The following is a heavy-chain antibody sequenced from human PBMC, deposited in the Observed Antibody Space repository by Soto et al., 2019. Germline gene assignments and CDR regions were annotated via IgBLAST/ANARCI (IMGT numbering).Heavy chain of an antibody. CDR1: GYTFTSHD. Sequence: QVQLVQSGAEVKKSGASVKVSCKASGYTFTSHDINWVRQATGQGLEWMGWMNPNSGNTGYAQKYQGRVTMTRNTSISTAYMELSSLRSEDTAVYYCARWYYGYYARFDYWGQGTLVTVSS. CDR3: ARWYYGYYARFDY. J-gene: IGHJ4*02. D-gene: IGHD4-17*01. CDR2: MNPNSGNT. V-gene: IGHV1-8*01.